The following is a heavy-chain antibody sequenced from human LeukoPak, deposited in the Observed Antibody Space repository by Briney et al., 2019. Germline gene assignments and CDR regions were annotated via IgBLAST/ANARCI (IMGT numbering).Heavy chain of an antibody. CDR3: AREAIFGVVMDV. CDR2: IYTSGST. D-gene: IGHD3-3*01. Sequence: SETLSLTCTVSGGSISSCSYYWSWIRQPAGKGLEWIGRIYTSGSTNYNPSLKSRVTISVDTSKNQFSLKLSSATAADTAVYYCAREAIFGVVMDVWGKGTTVTVSS. J-gene: IGHJ6*04. CDR1: GGSISSCSYY. V-gene: IGHV4-61*02.